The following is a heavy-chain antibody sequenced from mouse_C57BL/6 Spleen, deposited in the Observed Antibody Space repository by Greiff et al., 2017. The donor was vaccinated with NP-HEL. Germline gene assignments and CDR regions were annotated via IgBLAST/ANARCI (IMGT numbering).Heavy chain of an antibody. J-gene: IGHJ2*01. Sequence: ESGPGLVKPSQSLSLTCSVTGYSITSGYYWNWIRQFPGNKLEWMGYISYDGSNNYNPSLKNRISITRDTSKNRFFLKLNSVTTEDTATYYCARDEDYGNFDYWGQGTTLTVSS. CDR1: GYSITSGYY. CDR2: ISYDGSN. CDR3: ARDEDYGNFDY. V-gene: IGHV3-6*01. D-gene: IGHD2-1*01.